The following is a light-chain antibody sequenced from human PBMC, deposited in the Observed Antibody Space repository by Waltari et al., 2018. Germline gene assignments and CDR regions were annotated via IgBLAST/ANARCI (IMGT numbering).Light chain of an antibody. J-gene: IGLJ3*02. Sequence: QSALTQPAPVSGSPGQSITISCTGTSSEVGGYNYGSWYQQHPGKAPKLMIYEVSNRPSGVSNRFSGSKSGNTASLTISGLQAEDEADYYCSSYTSSSTLFGGGTKLTVL. CDR3: SSYTSSSTL. V-gene: IGLV2-14*01. CDR2: EVS. CDR1: SSEVGGYNY.